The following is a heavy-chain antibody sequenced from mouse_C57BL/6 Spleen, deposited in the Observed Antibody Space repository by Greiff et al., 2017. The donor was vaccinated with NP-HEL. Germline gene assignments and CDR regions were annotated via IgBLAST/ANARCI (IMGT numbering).Heavy chain of an antibody. V-gene: IGHV1-85*01. Sequence: VKLMESGPELVKPGASVKLSCKASGYTFTSYDINWVKQRPGQGLEWIGYIYPRDGSTKYNEKFKGKATLTADKSSSTAYMQLNSLTSEDSAVYFCARENYYGYHYFDYWGQGTTLTVSS. J-gene: IGHJ2*01. CDR1: GYTFTSYD. CDR2: IYPRDGST. D-gene: IGHD2-2*01. CDR3: ARENYYGYHYFDY.